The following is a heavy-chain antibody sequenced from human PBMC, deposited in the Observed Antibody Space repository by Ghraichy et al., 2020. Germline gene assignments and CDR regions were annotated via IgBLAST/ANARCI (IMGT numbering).Heavy chain of an antibody. CDR2: VGKENSQT. CDR3: AKEMDTIFFDS. D-gene: IGHD3-3*01. V-gene: IGHV3-43*01. CDR1: GYTCRRVS. J-gene: IGHJ4*02. Sequence: GGSLRLSCVGSGYTCRRVSLHWVRQVPGRGLEWVALVGKENSQTYYADSVKGRFTVSRDNSKNSLFLEMNSLRSEDTAFYYCAKEMDTIFFDSWGQGTLVTVAS.